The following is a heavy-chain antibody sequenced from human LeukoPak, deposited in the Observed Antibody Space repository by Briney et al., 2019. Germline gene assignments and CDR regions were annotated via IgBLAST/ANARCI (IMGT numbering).Heavy chain of an antibody. CDR1: GGSISSYY. Sequence: SETLSLTCTVPGGSISSYYWSWIRQPPGKGLEWIGYIYYSGSTNYNPSLKSRVTISVDTSKNQFSLRLSSVTAADTAVFYCARTVVGTTKFFDYWGQGTLVTVSS. CDR3: ARTVVGTTKFFDY. D-gene: IGHD1-26*01. V-gene: IGHV4-59*01. CDR2: IYYSGST. J-gene: IGHJ4*02.